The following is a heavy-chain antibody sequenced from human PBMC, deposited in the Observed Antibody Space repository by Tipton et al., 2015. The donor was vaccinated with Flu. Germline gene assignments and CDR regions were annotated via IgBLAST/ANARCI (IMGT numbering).Heavy chain of an antibody. CDR2: INPNSGGT. J-gene: IGHJ4*02. Sequence: QLVQSGAEVKKPGASVKVSCKASGYTFTGYYMNWVRQAPGQGLEWMGWINPNSGGTNYAQKIQGRVTMTRDTSISTAHMELSRLRSDDTAVYYCARLRRGGAVAGSDYWGQGTLVTVSS. CDR1: GYTFTGYY. D-gene: IGHD6-19*01. V-gene: IGHV1-2*02. CDR3: ARLRRGGAVAGSDY.